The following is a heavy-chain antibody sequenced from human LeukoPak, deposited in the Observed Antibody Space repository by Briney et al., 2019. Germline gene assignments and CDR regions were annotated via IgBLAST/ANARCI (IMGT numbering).Heavy chain of an antibody. D-gene: IGHD1-26*01. J-gene: IGHJ4*02. CDR2: IKSSSDGGTT. Sequence: PGGSLRLSCAASGFTSTNTWMTWVRQAPGKGLEWVGRIKSSSDGGTTDYAAPVKGRFTISRDDSKNTLYLQMNSLRAEDTAVYYCARDGGHSGSYSPDYWGQGTLVTVS. V-gene: IGHV3-15*01. CDR3: ARDGGHSGSYSPDY. CDR1: GFTSTNTW.